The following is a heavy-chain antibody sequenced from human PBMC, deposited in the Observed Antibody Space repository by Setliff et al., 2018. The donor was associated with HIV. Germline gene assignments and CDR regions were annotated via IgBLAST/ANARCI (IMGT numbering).Heavy chain of an antibody. V-gene: IGHV3-20*03. D-gene: IGHD3-22*01. CDR3: ARVKYDSSGYLSYMDV. J-gene: IGHJ6*03. Sequence: NGGSTGYADSVKGRLTISRDNAKKSLYLQMNSLRVEDTALYYCARVKYDSSGYLSYMDVWGKGTTVTVSS. CDR2: NGGST.